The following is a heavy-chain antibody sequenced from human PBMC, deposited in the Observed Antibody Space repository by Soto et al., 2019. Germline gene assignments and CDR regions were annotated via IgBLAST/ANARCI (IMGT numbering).Heavy chain of an antibody. J-gene: IGHJ6*02. CDR1: GFTFRTYW. CDR2: IKYDESEK. Sequence: EVQLVESGVGLVQPGGSLRLSCVASGFTFRTYWMAWVRQAPEKGLEWVANIKYDESEKYYVDSVKGRFTVSRDNARNSLFVQMNSLRAEDTAVYYCARVRTEIYYGMDVWGQGTTVTVSS. V-gene: IGHV3-7*05. CDR3: ARVRTEIYYGMDV.